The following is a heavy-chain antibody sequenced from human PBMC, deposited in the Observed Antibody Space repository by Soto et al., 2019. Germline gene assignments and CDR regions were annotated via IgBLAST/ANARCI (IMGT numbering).Heavy chain of an antibody. V-gene: IGHV4-34*01. CDR1: GGSFTDYY. CDR2: IHHTGTI. D-gene: IGHD3-3*01. CDR3: ARFEVGATTNDY. J-gene: IGHJ4*02. Sequence: PSETLSLTCAVYGGSFTDYYWNWIRQPPGKGLEWIGEIHHTGTINYNPSFKSRVTLSVDTSKNQFSLNMKSVNAADTAVYYCARFEVGATTNDYCGQGTLVTVSS.